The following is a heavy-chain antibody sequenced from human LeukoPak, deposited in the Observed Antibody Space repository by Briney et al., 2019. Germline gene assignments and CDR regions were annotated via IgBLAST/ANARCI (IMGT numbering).Heavy chain of an antibody. D-gene: IGHD2-15*01. CDR3: AGVVDYYYMDV. V-gene: IGHV4-59*01. CDR2: IYYSGST. J-gene: IGHJ6*03. Sequence: SETLSLTCTVSGGSISSYYWSWIRQPPGKGLEWIGYIYYSGSTNYNPSLKSRVTISVDTSKNQFSLKLSSVTAADTAVYYCAGVVDYYYMDVWGKGTTVTVSS. CDR1: GGSISSYY.